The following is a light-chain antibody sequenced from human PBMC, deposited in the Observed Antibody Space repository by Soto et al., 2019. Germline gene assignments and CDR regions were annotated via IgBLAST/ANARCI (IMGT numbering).Light chain of an antibody. CDR1: QDISDY. J-gene: IGKJ1*01. Sequence: DIQLTQSPSFLSASVGDRVTITCRASQDISDYLAWYQQRPGKAPKVLIYHASNLQSGVPSRFSGSGSGTDFTLTISSLQPEDFATYYCQQSYSTHTWTFGQGTKVDIK. CDR2: HAS. CDR3: QQSYSTHTWT. V-gene: IGKV1-39*01.